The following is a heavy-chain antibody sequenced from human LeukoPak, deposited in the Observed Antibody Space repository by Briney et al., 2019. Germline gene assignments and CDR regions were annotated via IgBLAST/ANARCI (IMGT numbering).Heavy chain of an antibody. Sequence: GGSLRLSCAASGFTFSTYAMHWVRQAPGKGLEWVAVISYDGSNKYNADSVKGRFTISRDNSKNTLYLQMNSLRPDDTAVYYCARGRSSSGYWGQGTLVTVSS. CDR2: ISYDGSNK. CDR3: ARGRSSSGY. V-gene: IGHV3-30-3*01. D-gene: IGHD6-6*01. J-gene: IGHJ4*02. CDR1: GFTFSTYA.